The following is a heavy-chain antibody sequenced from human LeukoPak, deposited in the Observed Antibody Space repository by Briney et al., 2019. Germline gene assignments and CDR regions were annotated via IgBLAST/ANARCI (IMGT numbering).Heavy chain of an antibody. V-gene: IGHV4-39*07. Sequence: TSETLSLTCTVSGGFISSSSYYWGWIRQPPGKGLEWIGSIYYSGSTNYNPSLKSRVTISIDTSKNHFSLNVNSVTAADAAVYYCVRSKSGAYGWFDPWGPGTLVTVSS. CDR1: GGFISSSSYY. CDR2: IYYSGST. CDR3: VRSKSGAYGWFDP. D-gene: IGHD2-15*01. J-gene: IGHJ5*02.